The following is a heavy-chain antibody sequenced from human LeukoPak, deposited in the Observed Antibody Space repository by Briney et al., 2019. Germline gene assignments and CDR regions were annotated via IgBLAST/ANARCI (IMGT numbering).Heavy chain of an antibody. Sequence: SETLSLTCTVSGGSISNNDYYWGWIRQPTGKGLEWIGSILYSGTTYYNLSLKSRVTISVDTSKNHFSLKLSSVTAADTAVYYCARYGSGSTWFDPWGQGTLVTVSS. V-gene: IGHV4-39*02. CDR1: GGSISNNDYY. D-gene: IGHD3-10*01. CDR2: ILYSGTT. CDR3: ARYGSGSTWFDP. J-gene: IGHJ5*02.